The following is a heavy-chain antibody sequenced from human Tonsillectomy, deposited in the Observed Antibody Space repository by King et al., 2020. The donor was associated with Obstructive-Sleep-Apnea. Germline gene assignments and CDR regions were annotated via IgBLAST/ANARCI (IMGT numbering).Heavy chain of an antibody. CDR2: ISSSGSYI. V-gene: IGHV3-21*01. Sequence: VQLVESGGGLVKPGGSLRLSCAASGFTFSSYSMNWVRQAPGKGLEWVSSISSSGSYIYYADSVKGRFTISRDNAKNSLYLQMNSLRAEETAVYYCARGAGRMSVGTHYWGQGTLVTVSS. D-gene: IGHD1-1*01. J-gene: IGHJ4*02. CDR3: ARGAGRMSVGTHY. CDR1: GFTFSSYS.